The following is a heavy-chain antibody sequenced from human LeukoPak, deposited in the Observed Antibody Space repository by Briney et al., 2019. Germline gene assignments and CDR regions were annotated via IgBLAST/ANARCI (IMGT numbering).Heavy chain of an antibody. V-gene: IGHV3-7*01. CDR3: ARDAHITSFDY. J-gene: IGHJ4*02. CDR1: GFTFSSYW. CDR2: IKEDGSEK. D-gene: IGHD2-21*01. Sequence: GGSLRLSCAASGFTFSSYWMSWVRQAPGKGLEWVANIKEDGSEKYYVDSVKGRFTISRDNAKKSLYLQMNSLRVEDTAVYYCARDAHITSFDYWGQGSLVTVSS.